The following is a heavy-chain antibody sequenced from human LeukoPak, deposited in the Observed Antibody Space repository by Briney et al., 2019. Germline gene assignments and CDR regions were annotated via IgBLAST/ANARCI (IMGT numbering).Heavy chain of an antibody. CDR3: AGSYCSSTSCYVHYFDY. D-gene: IGHD2-2*01. Sequence: GGSLRLSCAASGFTFSSYSMNWVRQAPGKGLEWVSSISSSSSYIYYADSVKGRFTISRDNAKNSLYLQMNSLRAEDTAVYYCAGSYCSSTSCYVHYFDYWGQGTLVTVSS. J-gene: IGHJ4*02. V-gene: IGHV3-21*01. CDR1: GFTFSSYS. CDR2: ISSSSSYI.